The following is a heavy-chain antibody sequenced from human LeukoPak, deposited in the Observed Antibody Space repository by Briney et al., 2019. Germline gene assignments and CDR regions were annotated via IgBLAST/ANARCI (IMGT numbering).Heavy chain of an antibody. CDR1: GGSISSGGYY. CDR2: IYYSGGT. J-gene: IGHJ4*02. V-gene: IGHV4-31*03. CDR3: ARVGGRGYSNVFDY. D-gene: IGHD4-11*01. Sequence: PSETLSLTCTVSGGSISSGGYYWSWIRQHPGKGLEWIGYIYYSGGTYYNPSLKSRVTISVDTSKNQFSLKLSSVTAADTAVYYCARVGGRGYSNVFDYWGQGTLVTVSS.